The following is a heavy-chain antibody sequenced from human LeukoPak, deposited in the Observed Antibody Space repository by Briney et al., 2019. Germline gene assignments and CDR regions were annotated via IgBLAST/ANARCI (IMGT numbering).Heavy chain of an antibody. D-gene: IGHD5-18*01. J-gene: IGHJ6*03. CDR1: GFSVSGNF. V-gene: IGHV3-53*01. CDR3: ARDGYGNNYMDV. CDR2: IYSGGTT. Sequence: TGGSLRLSCAASGFSVSGNFMSWVRQAPGKGLEWVSVIYSGGTTYYADSVRGRFTISRDNYKNTLYLQMNSLRAEDTAVYYCARDGYGNNYMDVWGKGTTVIVSS.